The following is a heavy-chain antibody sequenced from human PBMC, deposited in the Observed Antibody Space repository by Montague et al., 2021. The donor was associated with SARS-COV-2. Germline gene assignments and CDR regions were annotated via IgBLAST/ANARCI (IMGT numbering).Heavy chain of an antibody. D-gene: IGHD3-22*01. V-gene: IGHV4-61*01. CDR2: IYDSGST. Sequence: SETRSLTCTVTGDSVISDKYYWSWIRQPPGKGLEWIGFIYDSGSTSYNPSLHSRVTITIDTSKNQFSLNLMSVTPADTAVYYCVKGSGYPWGQGTLVTVSS. J-gene: IGHJ5*02. CDR1: GDSVISDKYY. CDR3: VKGSGYP.